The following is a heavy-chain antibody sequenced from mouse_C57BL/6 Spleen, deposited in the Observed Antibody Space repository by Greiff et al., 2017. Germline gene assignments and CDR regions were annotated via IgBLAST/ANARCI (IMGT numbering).Heavy chain of an antibody. CDR1: GFTFSDYG. CDR2: ISSGSSTI. J-gene: IGHJ4*01. Sequence: DVHLVESGGGLVKPGGSLKLSCAASGFTFSDYGMHWVRQAPEKGLEWVAYISSGSSTIYYADTVKGRFTISRDNAKNTLFLQMTSLRSDDTAMYYCARALYSNYEGYAMDYWGQGTSVTVSS. D-gene: IGHD2-5*01. V-gene: IGHV5-17*01. CDR3: ARALYSNYEGYAMDY.